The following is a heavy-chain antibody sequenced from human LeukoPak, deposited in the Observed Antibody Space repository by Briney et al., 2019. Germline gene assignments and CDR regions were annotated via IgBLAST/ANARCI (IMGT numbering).Heavy chain of an antibody. J-gene: IGHJ5*02. Sequence: GGSLRLSCAASGFTFSSYGMHWVRQAPGKGLEWVAVISYDGSNKYYADSVKGRFTISRDNSKNTLYLQMNSLRAEDTAVYYCAKGWAGRFVPWGQGTLVTVSS. CDR1: GFTFSSYG. D-gene: IGHD3-10*01. V-gene: IGHV3-30*18. CDR2: ISYDGSNK. CDR3: AKGWAGRFVP.